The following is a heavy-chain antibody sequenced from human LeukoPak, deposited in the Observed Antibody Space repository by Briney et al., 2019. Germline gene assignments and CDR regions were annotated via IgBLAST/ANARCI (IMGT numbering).Heavy chain of an antibody. V-gene: IGHV4-30-2*01. Sequence: SETLSLTCTVSGGSISGYSWSWIRQPPGKGLEWIGYIYHSGSTYYNPSLKSRVTMSVDRSKNQFSLKLSSVTAADTAVYYCARGVGGSSWYEGYWFDPWGQGTLVTVSS. CDR1: GGSISGYS. D-gene: IGHD6-13*01. CDR2: IYHSGST. J-gene: IGHJ5*02. CDR3: ARGVGGSSWYEGYWFDP.